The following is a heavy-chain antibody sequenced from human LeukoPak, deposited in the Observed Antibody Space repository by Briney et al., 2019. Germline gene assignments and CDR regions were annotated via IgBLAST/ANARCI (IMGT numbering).Heavy chain of an antibody. CDR3: GTLLSNGPFDY. CDR1: GGTFSSYA. V-gene: IGHV1-69*13. Sequence: SVKVSCKASGGTFSSYAISWVRQAPGQGLEWMGGIIPIFGTANYAQKFQGRVTITADESTSTAYMELSSLRSEDTAVYYCGTLLSNGPFDYWGQGSLVTVSS. CDR2: IIPIFGTA. J-gene: IGHJ4*02.